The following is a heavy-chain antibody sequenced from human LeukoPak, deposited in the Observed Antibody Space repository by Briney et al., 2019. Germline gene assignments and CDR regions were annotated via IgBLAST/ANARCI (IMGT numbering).Heavy chain of an antibody. CDR2: IYYSGST. V-gene: IGHV4-59*08. CDR1: GGSISSYY. D-gene: IGHD6-19*01. CDR3: ARGWYSSGWYSGEFFDY. J-gene: IGHJ4*02. Sequence: KPSETLSLXCTVSGGSISSYYWSWIRQPPGKGLEWIGYIYYSGSTYYNPSLKSRVTISVDTSKNQFSLKLSSVTAADTAVYYCARGWYSSGWYSGEFFDYWGQGTLVTVSS.